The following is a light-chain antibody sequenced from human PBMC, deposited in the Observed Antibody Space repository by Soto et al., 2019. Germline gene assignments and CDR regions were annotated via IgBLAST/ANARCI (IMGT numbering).Light chain of an antibody. CDR3: LHRMNWPLT. CDR2: SAS. J-gene: IGKJ5*01. V-gene: IGKV3-11*01. Sequence: VMTQSPLSLPVTLGQPATLSCRASQSVSSDLAWYHQKPGQAPRLLIYSASTRATGIPARFSGSGSGTEFTLTINSLEPEDFGVYYCLHRMNWPLTFGQGTRLEIK. CDR1: QSVSSD.